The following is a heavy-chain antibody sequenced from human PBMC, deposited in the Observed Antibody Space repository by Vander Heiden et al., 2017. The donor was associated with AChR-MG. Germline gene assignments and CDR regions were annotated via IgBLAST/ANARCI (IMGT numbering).Heavy chain of an antibody. CDR3: ARDRRVQGVMDY. CDR2: ISSSSSYI. J-gene: IGHJ4*02. D-gene: IGHD3-10*01. Sequence: EVQLVESGGGLVKPGGSLRLSCAASGFTFSSYSMNWVRQAPGKGLEWVSSISSSSSYIYYADSVKGRFTISRDNAKNSLYLQMNSLRAKDTAVYYCARDRRVQGVMDYWGQGTLVTVSS. V-gene: IGHV3-21*01. CDR1: GFTFSSYS.